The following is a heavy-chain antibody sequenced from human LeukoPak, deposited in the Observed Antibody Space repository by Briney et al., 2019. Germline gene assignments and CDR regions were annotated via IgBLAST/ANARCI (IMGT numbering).Heavy chain of an antibody. Sequence: SETLSLTCSVSGGSIRSSDDYWGFVRQTPGKGLEWMGRIYYTGSSHDNPSLKRRVTISVDTSKNQFSLKLSSVTAADTAVYYCARGSSTFGGVIVMSYWGQGTLVTVSS. V-gene: IGHV4-39*07. CDR3: ARGSSTFGGVIVMSY. CDR2: IYYTGSS. D-gene: IGHD3-16*02. J-gene: IGHJ4*02. CDR1: GGSIRSSDDY.